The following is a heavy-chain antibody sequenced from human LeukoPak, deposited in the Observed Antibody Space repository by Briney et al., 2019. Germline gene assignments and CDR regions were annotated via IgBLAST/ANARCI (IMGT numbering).Heavy chain of an antibody. CDR2: IYHSGST. J-gene: IGHJ5*02. CDR1: GDSITSGGSS. D-gene: IGHD3-9*01. CDR3: AREGYFDWLASLPGWFDP. Sequence: SQTLSLTCAVSGDSITSGGSSWSWIRQPPGKGLELIGYIYHSGSTYYHPSLRSRVTISVDRSKNQYSLKLSSVTAADTAVYYCAREGYFDWLASLPGWFDPWGQGTLVIVSS. V-gene: IGHV4-30-2*01.